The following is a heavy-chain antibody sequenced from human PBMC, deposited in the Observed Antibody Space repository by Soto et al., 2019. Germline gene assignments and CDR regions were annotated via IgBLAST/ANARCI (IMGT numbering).Heavy chain of an antibody. Sequence: QVQLQESGPGLVKPSETLSLTCTVSGGSISSYYWSWIRQPPGKGLEWIGYIYYSGSTNYNPSLKSRVTIAGDPSKNLCPLKLRSVPAADTAVYYCASHVAPAMVASFDYWGQGTLVTVSS. CDR1: GGSISSYY. D-gene: IGHD5-18*01. CDR2: IYYSGST. V-gene: IGHV4-59*08. J-gene: IGHJ4*02. CDR3: ASHVAPAMVASFDY.